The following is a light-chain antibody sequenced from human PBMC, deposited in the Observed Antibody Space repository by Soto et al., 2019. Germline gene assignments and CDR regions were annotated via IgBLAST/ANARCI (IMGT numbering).Light chain of an antibody. Sequence: EIVLTQSPGTLSLSPGERAALSCRASQSIPSNYLAWYQQKPGQAPRLLIYGESSRATGIPDRFSGSGSGTDFTLTISRVEPDDFAVYYCQQYGTSPLYTFGQGTKLE. J-gene: IGKJ2*01. V-gene: IGKV3-20*01. CDR2: GES. CDR3: QQYGTSPLYT. CDR1: QSIPSNY.